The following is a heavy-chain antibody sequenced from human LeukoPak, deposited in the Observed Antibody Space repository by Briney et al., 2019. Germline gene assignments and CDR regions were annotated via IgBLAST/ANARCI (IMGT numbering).Heavy chain of an antibody. CDR1: GGSINSGDYY. CDR2: IYYSGNT. V-gene: IGHV4-30-4*02. Sequence: SETLSLTCTVSGGSINSGDYYWHWIRQPPGKALEWVGDIYYSGNTIYNPSLESRVTISLDTSKNQFSLKLSSVTAADTAVYYCARGLSYYDFWSGYYSGYNWFDPWGQGTLVTVSS. CDR3: ARGLSYYDFWSGYYSGYNWFDP. D-gene: IGHD3-3*01. J-gene: IGHJ5*02.